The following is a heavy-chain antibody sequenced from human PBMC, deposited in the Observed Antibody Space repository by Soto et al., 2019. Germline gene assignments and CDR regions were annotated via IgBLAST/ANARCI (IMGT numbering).Heavy chain of an antibody. Sequence: ASVMVSCKASGYTFTSYAMHWVRQAPGQRLEWMGWINAGNGNTKYSQKFQGRVTITRDTSASTAYMDLSSLRSEDTAVYYCARASDFWSGYYSPFDYYYYYMDVWGKGTTVTVSS. J-gene: IGHJ6*03. D-gene: IGHD3-3*01. CDR2: INAGNGNT. CDR1: GYTFTSYA. V-gene: IGHV1-3*01. CDR3: ARASDFWSGYYSPFDYYYYYMDV.